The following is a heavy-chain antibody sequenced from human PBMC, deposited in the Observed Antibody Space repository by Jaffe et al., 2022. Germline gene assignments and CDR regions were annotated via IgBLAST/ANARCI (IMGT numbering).Heavy chain of an antibody. Sequence: EVQLVESGGGLVQPGRSLRLSCAASGFTFDDYAMHWVRQAPGKGLEWVSGISWNSGSIGYADSVKGRFTISRDNAKNSLYLQMNSLRAEDTALYYCAKDSAGDYYYYMDVWGKGTTVTVSS. CDR1: GFTFDDYA. V-gene: IGHV3-9*01. J-gene: IGHJ6*03. CDR2: ISWNSGSI. D-gene: IGHD3-10*01. CDR3: AKDSAGDYYYYMDV.